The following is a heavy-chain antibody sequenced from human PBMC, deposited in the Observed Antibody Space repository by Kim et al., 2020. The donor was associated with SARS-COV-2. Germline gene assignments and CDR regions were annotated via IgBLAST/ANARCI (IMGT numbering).Heavy chain of an antibody. V-gene: IGHV3-21*01. J-gene: IGHJ3*02. Sequence: GGSLRLSCAASGFTFSSYSMNWVRQAPGKGLEWVSSISSSSSYIYYADSVKGRFTISRDNAKNSLYLQMNSLRAEDTAVYYCARDAAQYYYDSSGYRVDDAFDIWGQGTMVTVSS. CDR3: ARDAAQYYYDSSGYRVDDAFDI. CDR1: GFTFSSYS. D-gene: IGHD3-22*01. CDR2: ISSSSSYI.